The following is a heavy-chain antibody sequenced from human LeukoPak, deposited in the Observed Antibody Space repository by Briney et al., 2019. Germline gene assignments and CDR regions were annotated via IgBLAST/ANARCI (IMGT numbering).Heavy chain of an antibody. J-gene: IGHJ5*02. D-gene: IGHD1-26*01. V-gene: IGHV4-59*01. CDR3: ARGPVGAIFP. CDR1: GGSISSYY. Sequence: SETLSLTCTVSGGSISSYYWSWIRQPPGKGLEWIGYIYYSGSTNYNPSPKSRVTISVDTSKNQFSLKLSSVTAADTAVYYCARGPVGAIFPWGQGTLVTVSS. CDR2: IYYSGST.